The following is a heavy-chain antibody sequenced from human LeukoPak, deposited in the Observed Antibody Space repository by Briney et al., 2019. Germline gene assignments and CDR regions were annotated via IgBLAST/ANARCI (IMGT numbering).Heavy chain of an antibody. CDR3: ARFYIAAAGTDWFDP. CDR1: GYTFTSYG. Sequence: ASVKVSCKASGYTFTSYGISWVRRAPGQGLEWMGWISAYNGNTNYAQKLQGRVTMTTDTSTSTAYMELRSLRSDDTAVYYCARFYIAAAGTDWFDPWGQGTLVTVSS. J-gene: IGHJ5*02. D-gene: IGHD6-13*01. CDR2: ISAYNGNT. V-gene: IGHV1-18*01.